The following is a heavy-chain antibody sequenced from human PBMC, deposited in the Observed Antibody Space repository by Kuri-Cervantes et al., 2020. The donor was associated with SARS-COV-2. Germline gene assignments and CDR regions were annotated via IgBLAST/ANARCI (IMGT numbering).Heavy chain of an antibody. CDR1: GGSISSYY. Sequence: SETLSLPCTVSGGSISSYYWSWIRQPPGKGREWIGSCYHSGSTYYNPSLKSRITISLHMSKNQFSLKLSSVTAADTAVYYCARDRSYGDHQGFDPWGQGTLVTVSS. V-gene: IGHV4-38-2*02. CDR2: CYHSGST. J-gene: IGHJ5*02. D-gene: IGHD5-18*01. CDR3: ARDRSYGDHQGFDP.